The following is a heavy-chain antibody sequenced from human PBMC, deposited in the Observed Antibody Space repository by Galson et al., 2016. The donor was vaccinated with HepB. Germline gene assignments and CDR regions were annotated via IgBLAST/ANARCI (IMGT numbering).Heavy chain of an antibody. D-gene: IGHD3-22*01. J-gene: IGHJ5*02. CDR1: GGSISRYY. V-gene: IGHV4-59*01. Sequence: SDTLSLTCTVPGGSISRYYWSWLRHPPGKGLEWIGFTYSSGSTNYNPSLKRRVTIPVDTSKNQFSLKLSSLTAADTAVYYCARESDTSGYYGGFDPWGQGTLVTVSS. CDR3: ARESDTSGYYGGFDP. CDR2: TYSSGST.